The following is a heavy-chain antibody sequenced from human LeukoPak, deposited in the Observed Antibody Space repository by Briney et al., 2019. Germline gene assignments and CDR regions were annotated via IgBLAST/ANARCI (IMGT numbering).Heavy chain of an antibody. V-gene: IGHV4-34*01. CDR3: ARHAVLDSSGYYYLDY. J-gene: IGHJ4*02. CDR2: INHSGST. D-gene: IGHD3-22*01. CDR1: GGSFSGYY. Sequence: SETLSLTCAVYGGSFSGYYWSWIRQPPGKGLEWIGEINHSGSTNYNPSLKSRVTISVDTSKNQFSLRLTSVTAADTAVYYCARHAVLDSSGYYYLDYWGQGTLVTVSS.